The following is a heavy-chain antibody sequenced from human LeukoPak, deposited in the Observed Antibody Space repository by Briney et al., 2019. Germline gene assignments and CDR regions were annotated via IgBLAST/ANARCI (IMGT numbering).Heavy chain of an antibody. CDR3: ARGWGSSWPERGY. CDR1: GGPFSGYY. V-gene: IGHV4-34*01. J-gene: IGHJ4*02. D-gene: IGHD6-13*01. CDR2: IKHSGST. Sequence: SETLSLTCAVYGGPFSGYYWSWIRQPPGKGLEGIGEIKHSGSTNYNPPRNSRVTISVDTSKNQFSLKLSSVTAADMGVYYCARGWGSSWPERGYWGQGTLVTVSS.